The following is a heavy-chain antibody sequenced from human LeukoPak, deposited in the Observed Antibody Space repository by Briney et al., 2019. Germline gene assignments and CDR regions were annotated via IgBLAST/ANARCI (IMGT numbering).Heavy chain of an antibody. D-gene: IGHD3-9*01. Sequence: GGSLRLSCAASGFTFSNAWMSWVRLAPGKGLEWVAVISYDGSNKYYADSVKGRFTISRDNSKNTLYLQMNSLRAEDTAVYYCAKGDILTGYLSYYFDYWGQGTLVTVSS. CDR2: ISYDGSNK. CDR1: GFTFSNAW. J-gene: IGHJ4*02. V-gene: IGHV3-30*18. CDR3: AKGDILTGYLSYYFDY.